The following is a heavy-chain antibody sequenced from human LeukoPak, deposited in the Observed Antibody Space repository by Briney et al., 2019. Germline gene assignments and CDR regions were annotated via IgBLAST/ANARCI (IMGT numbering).Heavy chain of an antibody. CDR3: ASSGSYTHFDY. CDR2: IYSGGST. CDR1: GFTVSSNY. V-gene: IGHV3-66*01. Sequence: GGSLRLSCAASGFTVSSNYMSWVRQAPGKGLEWVSVIYSGGSTYCADSVKGRFTISRDNSKNTLYLQMNSLRAEDTAVYYCASSGSYTHFDYWGQGTLVTVSS. J-gene: IGHJ4*02. D-gene: IGHD1-26*01.